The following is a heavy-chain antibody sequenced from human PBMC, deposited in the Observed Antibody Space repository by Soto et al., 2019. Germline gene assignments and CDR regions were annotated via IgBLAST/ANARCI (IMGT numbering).Heavy chain of an antibody. CDR1: GYTFTSYY. D-gene: IGHD4-17*01. J-gene: IGHJ6*03. CDR3: AAVSWGDYAIKKLPDYYYYMDV. Sequence: AASVKVSCKASGYTFTSYYMHWVRQAPGQGLERMGRINPSGGSTSYAQKFQGRVTMTRDMSTSTAYMELSSLRSEDTAVYYCAAVSWGDYAIKKLPDYYYYMDVWGKGTTVTVSS. CDR2: INPSGGST. V-gene: IGHV1-46*01.